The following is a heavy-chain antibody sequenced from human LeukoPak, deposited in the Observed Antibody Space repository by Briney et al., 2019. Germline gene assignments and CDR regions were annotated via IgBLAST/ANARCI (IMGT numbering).Heavy chain of an antibody. CDR3: ARGRYSGYDWGFDYFDY. CDR2: TYYRSKWYN. J-gene: IGHJ4*02. CDR1: GDSVSSNSAA. Sequence: SQTLSLTCAISGDSVSSNSAAWNWIRQSPSRGLEWLGRTYYRSKWYNDYAVSVKSQITINPDTSKNQFSLQLNSVTPEDTAVYYCARGRYSGYDWGFDYFDYWGQGTLVTVSS. V-gene: IGHV6-1*01. D-gene: IGHD5-12*01.